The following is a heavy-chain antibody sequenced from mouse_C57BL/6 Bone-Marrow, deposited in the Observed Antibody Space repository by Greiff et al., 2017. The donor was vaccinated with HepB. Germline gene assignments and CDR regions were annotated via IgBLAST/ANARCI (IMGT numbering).Heavy chain of an antibody. J-gene: IGHJ1*03. CDR1: GFSLSTSGMG. CDR3: AFLGSSSYWYFDV. CDR2: IYWDDDK. D-gene: IGHD1-1*01. Sequence: QVTLKVCGPGILQSSQTLSLTCSFSGFSLSTSGMGVSWIRQPSGKGLEWLAHIYWDDDKRYNPSLKSRLTISKDTSRNQVFLKITSVDTADTATYYCAFLGSSSYWYFDVWGTGTTVTVSS. V-gene: IGHV8-12*01.